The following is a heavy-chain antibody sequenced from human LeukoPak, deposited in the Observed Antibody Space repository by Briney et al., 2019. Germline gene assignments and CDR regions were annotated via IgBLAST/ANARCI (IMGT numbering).Heavy chain of an antibody. CDR2: IYHSGST. Sequence: SETLSLTCAVSGGSISSSNWWSWVRQPPGKGLEWIGEIYHSGSTNYNPSLKSRVTISVDKSKNQFSLKLSSVTAADTAVYYCATPGYSSGWGDAFDIWGQGTMVTVSS. J-gene: IGHJ3*02. CDR3: ATPGYSSGWGDAFDI. CDR1: GGSISSSNW. V-gene: IGHV4-4*02. D-gene: IGHD6-19*01.